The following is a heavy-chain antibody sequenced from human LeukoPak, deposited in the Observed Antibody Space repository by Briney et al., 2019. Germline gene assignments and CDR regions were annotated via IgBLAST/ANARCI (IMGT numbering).Heavy chain of an antibody. J-gene: IGHJ3*02. D-gene: IGHD1-26*01. Sequence: TEALSLTCAVYGGSFSGYYWSWVRQPPGKGMEWVGEINHSGSTNYSPSLKSRVTISVDPSKNQFSLKLSSVAAADTAVYYCAREPGELLLDHAFDIWGQGTMVTVSS. V-gene: IGHV4-34*01. CDR3: AREPGELLLDHAFDI. CDR2: INHSGST. CDR1: GGSFSGYY.